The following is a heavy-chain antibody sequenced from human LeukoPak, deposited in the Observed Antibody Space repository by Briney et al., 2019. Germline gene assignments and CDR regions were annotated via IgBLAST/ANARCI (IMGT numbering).Heavy chain of an antibody. CDR2: INPNIGGT. Sequence: ASVTVSCKASGYMFTGYYMHWVRQAPGQGLGWMGWINPNIGGTNYAQKLQGRVTMTRDKSIRTAYMDLNRLRYDDTGVYYCERVVAVTGPPVLYMDVWGKGTTVTVSS. V-gene: IGHV1-2*02. CDR3: ERVVAVTGPPVLYMDV. J-gene: IGHJ6*03. D-gene: IGHD6-19*01. CDR1: GYMFTGYY.